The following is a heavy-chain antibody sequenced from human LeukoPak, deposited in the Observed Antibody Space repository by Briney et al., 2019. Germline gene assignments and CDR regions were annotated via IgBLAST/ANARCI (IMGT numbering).Heavy chain of an antibody. V-gene: IGHV1-2*02. J-gene: IGHJ4*02. CDR3: ARVKKLMPEFEF. CDR1: GYTFIDYY. CDR2: FNPNSGAT. D-gene: IGHD2-2*01. Sequence: ASVKVSCKSSGYTFIDYYIHWVRQAPGQGLEWMGWFNPNSGATKYAQKFQGRVSMTRDTSINTAYMDLTNLRSDDTAIFYCARVKKLMPEFEFWGQGTLVTVSS.